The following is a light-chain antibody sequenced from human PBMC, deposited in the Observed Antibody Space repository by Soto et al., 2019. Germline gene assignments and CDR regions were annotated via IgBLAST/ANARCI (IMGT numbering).Light chain of an antibody. J-gene: IGKJ5*01. CDR2: GAS. Sequence: EIVMTQSPATLSVSPGERATPSCRASQSVRSNLAWFQQKPGQAPRLVLYGASTSATGFPARFSGSGSGTEFTLTISSLQPDEFAVYDCKQDHQWPITFGQGTRLEIK. V-gene: IGKV3-15*01. CDR1: QSVRSN. CDR3: KQDHQWPIT.